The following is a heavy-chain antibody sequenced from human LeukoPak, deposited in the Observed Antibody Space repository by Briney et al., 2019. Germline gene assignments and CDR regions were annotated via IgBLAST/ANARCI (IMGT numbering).Heavy chain of an antibody. CDR3: ARGRAAGGQDYFDY. CDR2: IYYSGST. J-gene: IGHJ4*02. Sequence: SETLSLTCTVSGGSISSYYWSWIWQPPGKGLEWIGYIYYSGSTNYNPSLKSRVTISVDTSKNQFSLKLSSVTAADTAVYHCARGRAAGGQDYFDYWGLGTLVTVSS. V-gene: IGHV4-59*01. D-gene: IGHD6-13*01. CDR1: GGSISSYY.